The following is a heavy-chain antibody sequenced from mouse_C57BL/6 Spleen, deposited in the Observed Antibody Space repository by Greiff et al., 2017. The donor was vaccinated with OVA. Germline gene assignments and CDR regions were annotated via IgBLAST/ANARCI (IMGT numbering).Heavy chain of an antibody. CDR2: ISYDGSN. CDR1: GYSITSGYY. CDR3: ARGGNGSRDAMDY. V-gene: IGHV3-6*01. D-gene: IGHD1-1*01. J-gene: IGHJ4*01. Sequence: ESGPGLVKPSQSLSLTCSVTGYSITSGYYWNWIRQFPGNKLEWMGYISYDGSNNYNPSLKNRISITRDTYKNQFFMKMNSVTTEDTATYYCARGGNGSRDAMDYWGQGTSVTVSS.